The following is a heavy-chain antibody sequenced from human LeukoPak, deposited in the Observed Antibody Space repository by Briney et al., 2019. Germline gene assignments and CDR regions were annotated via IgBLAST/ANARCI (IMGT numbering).Heavy chain of an antibody. CDR1: GGTYSSFA. CDR2: IIPIFGTA. D-gene: IGHD2-2*01. CDR3: ARSVVVVPAATGAEYFQH. V-gene: IGHV1-69*13. Sequence: SVTVSCMASGGTYSSFAISWVGQAPGQGLAWMGGIIPIFGTANYAQKFQGRVTITSDESTSTAYMELSSLRSEDTAVYYCARSVVVVPAATGAEYFQHWGQGTLVTVSS. J-gene: IGHJ1*01.